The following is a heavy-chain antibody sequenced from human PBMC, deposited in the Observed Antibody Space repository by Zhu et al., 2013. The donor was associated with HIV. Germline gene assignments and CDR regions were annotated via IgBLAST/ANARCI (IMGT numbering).Heavy chain of an antibody. D-gene: IGHD2-2*03. CDR3: ARSGYCSSTSCPFDY. CDR2: IIPIFGIA. V-gene: IGHV1-69*01. Sequence: QVQLVQSGAEVKKPGSSVKVSCKASGGTFSSYAISWVRQAPGQGLEWMGWIIPIFGIANYAQKFQGRVTITADESTSTAYMELSSLRSEDTAVYYCARSGYCSSTSCPFDYVGPGNPGHRLL. J-gene: IGHJ4*02. CDR1: GGTFSSYA.